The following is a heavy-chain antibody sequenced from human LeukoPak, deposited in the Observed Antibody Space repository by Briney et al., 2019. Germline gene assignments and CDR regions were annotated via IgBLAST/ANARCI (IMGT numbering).Heavy chain of an antibody. CDR1: GFTFSAYG. Sequence: GGSLRLTCAASGFTFSAYGMSWVRQAPGKGLEWVSTISASGDNTYYADSVKGRFTISRDNSKNTLYLQMNTLRADDTAVYYCAKDYSGGPHFDFWGQGTLITVSS. CDR2: ISASGDNT. V-gene: IGHV3-23*01. J-gene: IGHJ4*02. D-gene: IGHD2-15*01. CDR3: AKDYSGGPHFDF.